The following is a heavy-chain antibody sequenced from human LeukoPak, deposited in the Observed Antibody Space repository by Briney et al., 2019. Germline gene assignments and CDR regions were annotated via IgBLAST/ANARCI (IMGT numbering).Heavy chain of an antibody. V-gene: IGHV3-30*18. Sequence: PGGSLRLSCAASGFTFSSYGTHWVRQAPGKGLEWVAVISYDGSNKYYADSVKGRFTVSRDNSKNTLYLQMNSLRAEDTAVYYCAKDGLWLLDYWGQGTLVTVSS. CDR2: ISYDGSNK. D-gene: IGHD5-24*01. CDR3: AKDGLWLLDY. CDR1: GFTFSSYG. J-gene: IGHJ4*02.